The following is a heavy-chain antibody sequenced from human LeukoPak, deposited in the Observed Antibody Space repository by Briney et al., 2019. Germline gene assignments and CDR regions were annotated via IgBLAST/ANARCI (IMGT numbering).Heavy chain of an antibody. V-gene: IGHV3-30*04. CDR3: AREGLNSGYDP. D-gene: IGHD5-12*01. CDR2: ISYDGSNK. Sequence: GGSLRLSCAASGFTFSSYAMHWVRKAPGRGLEWVAVISYDGSNKYYADSVKGRFTISRDNSKNTLYLQMNSLRAEDTAVYYCAREGLNSGYDPWGQGTLVTVSS. CDR1: GFTFSSYA. J-gene: IGHJ5*02.